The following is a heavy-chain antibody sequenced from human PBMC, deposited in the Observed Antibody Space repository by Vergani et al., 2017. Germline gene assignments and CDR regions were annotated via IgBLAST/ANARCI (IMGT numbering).Heavy chain of an antibody. Sequence: QVQLQESGPGLVKPSETLSLTCTVSGGSVSSGSYYWSWIRPPPGKGLEWIGYIYYSGSTNYNPSLKSRVTISVDTSKNQFFLKLSSVTAADTAVYYCAGVIANDYVGGSYHYPDYFDYWGQGTMVTVSS. CDR1: GGSVSSGSYY. V-gene: IGHV4-61*01. J-gene: IGHJ4*03. CDR2: IYYSGST. D-gene: IGHD3-16*02. CDR3: AGVIANDYVGGSYHYPDYFDY.